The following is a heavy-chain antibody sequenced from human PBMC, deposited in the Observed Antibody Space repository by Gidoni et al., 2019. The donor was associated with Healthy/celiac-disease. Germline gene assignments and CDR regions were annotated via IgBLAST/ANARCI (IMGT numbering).Heavy chain of an antibody. D-gene: IGHD3-3*01. CDR1: GFTFSSSA. CDR3: AKYITIFGVARTYYYGMDV. J-gene: IGHJ6*02. V-gene: IGHV3-23*01. CDR2: ISGSGGST. Sequence: EVQLLESGGGLVQPGGSLRLSCAASGFTFSSSAMSWVRQAPGKGLEWVSAISGSGGSTYYADSVKGRFTISRDNSKNTLYLQMNSLRAEDTAVYYCAKYITIFGVARTYYYGMDVWGQGTTVTVSS.